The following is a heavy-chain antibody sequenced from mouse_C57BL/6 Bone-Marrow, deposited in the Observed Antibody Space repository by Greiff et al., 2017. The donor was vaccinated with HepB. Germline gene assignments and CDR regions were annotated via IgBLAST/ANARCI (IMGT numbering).Heavy chain of an antibody. J-gene: IGHJ1*03. CDR1: GFSFNTYA. D-gene: IGHD2-5*01. CDR3: VRQTPNYYSNYLTYFDV. V-gene: IGHV10-1*01. CDR2: IRSKSNNYAT. Sequence: EVQLVESGGGLVQPKGSLKLSCAASGFSFNTYAMNWVRQAPGKGLEWVARIRSKSNNYATYYADSVKDRFTISRNDSESMLYLQMNNLKTEDTAMYYCVRQTPNYYSNYLTYFDVWGTGTTVTVSS.